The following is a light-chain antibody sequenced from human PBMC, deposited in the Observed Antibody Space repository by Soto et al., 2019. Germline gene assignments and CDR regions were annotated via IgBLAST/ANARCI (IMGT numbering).Light chain of an antibody. CDR1: GYNIGAGYD. CDR2: DNN. Sequence: QSVLTQPPSVSGAPGQRVTISCTGSGYNIGAGYDVHWYQQIPGTAPKLLICDNNNRPSGVPDRFSGAKSATSASLAINGLQADYEADYYCQSFDSSLNGWVFGGGTKLTVL. V-gene: IGLV1-40*01. J-gene: IGLJ3*02. CDR3: QSFDSSLNGWV.